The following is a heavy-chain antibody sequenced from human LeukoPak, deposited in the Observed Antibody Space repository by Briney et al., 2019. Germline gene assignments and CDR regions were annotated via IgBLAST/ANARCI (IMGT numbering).Heavy chain of an antibody. CDR2: IRYDGSNK. Sequence: PGGSLRLSCAAYGFTFSSYGMHWVRQGPGNGLEGVAFIRYDGSNKSYEDSVKGRFTISRDNSKNTLYLQRKRLRDEDTAVYYCAKGVTIRRWSPRDYFDYWGQGTLVTVS. V-gene: IGHV3-30*02. D-gene: IGHD4/OR15-4a*01. J-gene: IGHJ4*02. CDR1: GFTFSSYG. CDR3: AKGVTIRRWSPRDYFDY.